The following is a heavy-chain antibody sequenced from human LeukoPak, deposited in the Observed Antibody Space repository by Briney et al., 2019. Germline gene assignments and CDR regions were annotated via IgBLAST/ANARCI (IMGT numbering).Heavy chain of an antibody. CDR2: ISSSRSYI. J-gene: IGHJ3*02. D-gene: IGHD3-10*01. V-gene: IGHV3-21*01. CDR3: ASASYGSGTYAFDI. Sequence: WGSLRLSCAASGFTFSSYSMNWVRQAPGKGLEWVASISSSRSYIYYADSVKGRFTISRDNAKNSLYLQMNRLRAEDTAVYYCASASYGSGTYAFDIWGQGTMVTVSS. CDR1: GFTFSSYS.